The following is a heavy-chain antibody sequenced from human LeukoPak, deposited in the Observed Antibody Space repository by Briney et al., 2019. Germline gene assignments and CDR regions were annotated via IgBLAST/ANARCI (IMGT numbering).Heavy chain of an antibody. CDR1: GGSFSGYY. CDR3: ARGGYSSSTSCYFVGYYYYGMDV. V-gene: IGHV4-34*01. D-gene: IGHD2-2*01. Sequence: PSETLSLTCAVYGGSFSGYYCSWIRQPPGKGLEWIGEINHSGSTNYNPSLKSRVTISVDTSKNQFSLKLSSVTAADTAVYYCARGGYSSSTSCYFVGYYYYGMDVWGQGTAVTVSS. CDR2: INHSGST. J-gene: IGHJ6*02.